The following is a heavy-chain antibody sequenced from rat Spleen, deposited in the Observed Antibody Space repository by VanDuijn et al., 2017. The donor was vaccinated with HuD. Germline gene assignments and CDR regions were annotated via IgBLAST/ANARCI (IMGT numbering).Heavy chain of an antibody. CDR3: ARPPTGVDY. V-gene: IGHV5-7*01. D-gene: IGHD3-4*01. Sequence: EVQLAESGGGLVQPGRSLKLSCAASGFTFSDYNMAWVRQAPKKGLEWVATISYDGSSTYYRDSVKGRFTISRDNAKSTLYLQMDSLRSEDTATYYCARPPTGVDYWGQGVMVTVSS. CDR1: GFTFSDYN. J-gene: IGHJ2*01. CDR2: ISYDGSST.